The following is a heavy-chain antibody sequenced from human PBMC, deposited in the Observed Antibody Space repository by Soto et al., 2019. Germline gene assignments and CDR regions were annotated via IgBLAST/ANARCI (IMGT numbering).Heavy chain of an antibody. D-gene: IGHD6-13*01. CDR1: GDSMSGYY. CDR3: ARGYSTSWTYYFDY. J-gene: IGHJ4*02. Sequence: SETLSLTCTVSGDSMSGYYWSWIRQPPGKGLEWIGHVFYSGSTYYNPSLKSRVAISVDTSKNQFSLKLNSVTAADTAVYYCARGYSTSWTYYFDYWGQGSMVTVSS. CDR2: VFYSGST. V-gene: IGHV4-59*01.